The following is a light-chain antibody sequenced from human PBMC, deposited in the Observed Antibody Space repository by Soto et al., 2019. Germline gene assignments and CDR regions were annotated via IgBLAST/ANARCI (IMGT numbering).Light chain of an antibody. CDR3: QQFGSTTFT. Sequence: EIALTQSPATLSLSPGDRATLSCRASQRVSTSYLAWYHQKPGQAPRLLIFGASTRATGIPDRFSGSGSGTDFTLTISRLEPEDFAVYYCQQFGSTTFTFGQGTRLEIK. CDR2: GAS. V-gene: IGKV3-20*01. J-gene: IGKJ5*01. CDR1: QRVSTSY.